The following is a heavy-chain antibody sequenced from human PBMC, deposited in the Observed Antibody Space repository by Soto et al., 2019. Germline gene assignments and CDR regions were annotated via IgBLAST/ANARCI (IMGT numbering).Heavy chain of an antibody. D-gene: IGHD6-19*01. Sequence: QLQLQESGPGLVKPSETLSLTCTVSGDSVSSSNYYWGWIRQPPGKGLECLGRVYYSGSTYYNPSLKSRVTMSVDTSKDQFSLKLSSVTAADAAVYYCARHPTFSGWEYYFDYWGQGTPVTLSS. J-gene: IGHJ4*02. CDR2: VYYSGST. CDR3: ARHPTFSGWEYYFDY. CDR1: GDSVSSSNYY. V-gene: IGHV4-39*01.